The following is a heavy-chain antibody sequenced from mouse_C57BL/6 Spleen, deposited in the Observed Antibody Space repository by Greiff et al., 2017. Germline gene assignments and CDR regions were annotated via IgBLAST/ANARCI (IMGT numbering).Heavy chain of an antibody. CDR2: IYPSDSET. D-gene: IGHD2-1*01. V-gene: IGHV1-61*01. Sequence: QVQLQQPGAELVRPGSSVKLSCKASGYTFTSYWMDWVKQRPGQGLEWIGNIYPSDSETHYNQKFKDKATLTVDKSSSTAYMQLSSLTSEDSAVYYCAKGNWSFDYWGQGTTLTVSS. J-gene: IGHJ2*01. CDR1: GYTFTSYW. CDR3: AKGNWSFDY.